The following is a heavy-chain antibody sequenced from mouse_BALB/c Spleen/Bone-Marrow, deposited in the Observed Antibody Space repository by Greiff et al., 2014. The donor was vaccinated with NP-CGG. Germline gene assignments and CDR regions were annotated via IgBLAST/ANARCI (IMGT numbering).Heavy chain of an antibody. J-gene: IGHJ2*01. CDR1: GFTFSNYW. V-gene: IGHV6-6*02. Sequence: EVKLVESGGGLVQPGGSMRLSCVASGFTFSNYWMNWVRQSPEKGLEWVAEIRLKSNNFATHYAESVKGRFTISRDDSKSSVYLQMNNLRAEDTGIYYCVRVLRSFDYWGQGTTLTVST. CDR3: VRVLRSFDY. D-gene: IGHD1-1*01. CDR2: IRLKSNNFAT.